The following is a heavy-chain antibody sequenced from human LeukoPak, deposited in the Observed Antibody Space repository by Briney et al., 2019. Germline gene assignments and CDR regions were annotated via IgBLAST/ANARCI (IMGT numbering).Heavy chain of an antibody. CDR3: ARGGPGGSGSYYNIDY. CDR2: INPNSGGT. CDR1: GYTFTGNY. Sequence: GASVKVSCKASGYTFTGNYMHWVRQAPGQGLEWMGRINPNSGGTNYAQKFQGRVTMTRDTSISTAYMELSRLRSDDTAVYYCARGGPGGSGSYYNIDYWGQGTLVTVSS. J-gene: IGHJ4*02. V-gene: IGHV1-2*06. D-gene: IGHD3-10*01.